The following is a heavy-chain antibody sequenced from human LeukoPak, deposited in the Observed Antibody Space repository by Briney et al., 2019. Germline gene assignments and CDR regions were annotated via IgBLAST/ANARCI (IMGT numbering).Heavy chain of an antibody. CDR1: GFTFSNAW. Sequence: PGGSLRLSSAASGFTFSNAWTSWVRQAPGKGREWVVRIKSKTAGSTTDYAAPVKGRFTISRDDSKNTLYLQMNSLKTEDTAVYYCTTDPPYYYDSSGYYYDYFDYWGQGTLVTVSS. V-gene: IGHV3-15*01. J-gene: IGHJ4*02. CDR2: IKSKTAGSTT. CDR3: TTDPPYYYDSSGYYYDYFDY. D-gene: IGHD3-22*01.